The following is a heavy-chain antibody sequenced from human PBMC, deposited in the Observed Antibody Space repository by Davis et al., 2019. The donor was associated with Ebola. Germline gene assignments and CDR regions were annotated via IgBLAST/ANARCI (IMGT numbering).Heavy chain of an antibody. CDR3: ARAYYYDSSGNPSEPHFDY. J-gene: IGHJ4*02. Sequence: GGSLRLSCAASGFTFSSYAMSWVRQAPGKGLEWVSAISGSGGSTYYADSVKGRFTISRDNSKNTLYLQMNSLRAEDTAVYYCARAYYYDSSGNPSEPHFDYWGQGTLVTVSS. D-gene: IGHD3-22*01. CDR2: ISGSGGST. CDR1: GFTFSSYA. V-gene: IGHV3-23*01.